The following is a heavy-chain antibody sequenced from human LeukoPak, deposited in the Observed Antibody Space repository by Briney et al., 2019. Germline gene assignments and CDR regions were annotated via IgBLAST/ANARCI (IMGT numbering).Heavy chain of an antibody. D-gene: IGHD4-17*01. V-gene: IGHV4-4*07. CDR3: ARTYGDYYFDY. Sequence: SETLSLTCTVSGGSISSYYWSCIRQPAGKGLGWIGRIYTSGSTNYNPSLKSRVTMSVDTSKNQFSLKLSSVTAADTAVYYCARTYGDYYFDYWGQGTLVTVSS. CDR1: GGSISSYY. CDR2: IYTSGST. J-gene: IGHJ4*02.